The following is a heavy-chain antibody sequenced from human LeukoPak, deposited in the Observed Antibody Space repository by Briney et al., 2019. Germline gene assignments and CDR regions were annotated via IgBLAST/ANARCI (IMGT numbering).Heavy chain of an antibody. CDR3: AREGDGSFGYYFDS. V-gene: IGHV3-7*03. D-gene: IGHD3-16*01. Sequence: GGSLRLSCAASGFTFSSYWMSWVRQAPGKGLEWVANIKQDGSEKYYVDSVKGRFTISRDNAKNSLYLQMNSLRAEDTAVYYCAREGDGSFGYYFDSWAREPWSPSPQ. J-gene: IGHJ4*02. CDR2: IKQDGSEK. CDR1: GFTFSSYW.